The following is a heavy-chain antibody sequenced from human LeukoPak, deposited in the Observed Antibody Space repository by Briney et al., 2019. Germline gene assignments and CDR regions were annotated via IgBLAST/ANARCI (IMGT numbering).Heavy chain of an antibody. V-gene: IGHV4-34*01. D-gene: IGHD6-6*01. CDR2: INHGGST. J-gene: IGHJ6*02. Sequence: SETLSLTCAVHGVSFSGYFLSWIRQPPGKGLEWIGEINHGGSTNYHPSLESRVTISADTSKGQFFLNLTSVTAADTAVYYCAEGSYYYGMDDWGLGTTVTVSS. CDR1: GVSFSGYF. CDR3: AEGSYYYGMDD.